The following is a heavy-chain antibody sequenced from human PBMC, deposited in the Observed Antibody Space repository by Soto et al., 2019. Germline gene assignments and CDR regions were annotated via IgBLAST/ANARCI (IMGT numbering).Heavy chain of an antibody. J-gene: IGHJ5*02. V-gene: IGHV1-46*03. CDR2: INPSGGST. D-gene: IGHD2-2*01. Sequence: QVQLVQSGAEVKKPGASVKVSCKASGYTFTSYYMHWVRQAPGQGLEWMGIINPSGGSTSYAQKFQGRVTMTRDTSTSTVYMRLSSLRSEDTAVYYCAREGCSSTSCYGWANWFDPWGQGTLVTVSS. CDR3: AREGCSSTSCYGWANWFDP. CDR1: GYTFTSYY.